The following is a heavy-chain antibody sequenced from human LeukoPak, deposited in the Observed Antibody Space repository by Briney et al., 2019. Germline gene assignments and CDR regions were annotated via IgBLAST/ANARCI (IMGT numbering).Heavy chain of an antibody. J-gene: IGHJ6*03. D-gene: IGHD4-11*01. CDR3: ATSAGDYRAGHYYYMGV. CDR1: GYTFTSYD. Sequence: ASVKVSCKASGYTFTSYDINWVRQATGQGLGWMGWINPNTAGTNYAQKFLGGVTLTWDTSISTAYMELNRLTSDDTAVYYCATSAGDYRAGHYYYMGVWGKGTSVTVSS. CDR2: INPNTAGT. V-gene: IGHV1-2*02.